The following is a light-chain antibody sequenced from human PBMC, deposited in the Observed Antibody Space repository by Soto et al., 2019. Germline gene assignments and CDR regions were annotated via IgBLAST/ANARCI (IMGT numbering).Light chain of an antibody. V-gene: IGKV3-11*01. CDR1: QSVSSY. Sequence: EIALTQSPATLSLSPGERATLSCRASQSVSSYLAWYQQKPGQAPRLLIYDAFNRATGIPARFSGSGSGTDFTLTISSLEPEDFAVYYCQQRSNWPLTFGGGTKVEIK. CDR2: DAF. J-gene: IGKJ4*01. CDR3: QQRSNWPLT.